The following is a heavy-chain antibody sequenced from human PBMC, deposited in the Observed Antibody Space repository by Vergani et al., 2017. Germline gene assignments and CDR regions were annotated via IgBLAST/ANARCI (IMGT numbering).Heavy chain of an antibody. CDR1: GLTFSDSA. V-gene: IGHV3-73*02. D-gene: IGHD3-3*01. CDR3: FYDFWAGYDSGDV. CDR2: IRDKDYNYAT. J-gene: IGHJ6*04. Sequence: EVHLVESGGGLVQPGESLKLSCATSGLTFSDSAIHWVRQTSGKGLEWIGRIRDKDYNYATVYAVSVKGRLTICRDDSKKTAYLQMNGLTTEDTAVYYCFYDFWAGYDSGDVWGKGTTVTVSS.